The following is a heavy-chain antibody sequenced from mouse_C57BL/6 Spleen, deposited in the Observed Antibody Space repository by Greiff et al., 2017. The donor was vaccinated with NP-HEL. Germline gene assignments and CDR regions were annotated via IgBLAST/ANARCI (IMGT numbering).Heavy chain of an antibody. V-gene: IGHV1-19*01. CDR3: ARGGYYGSSFYARDY. Sequence: VQLQQSGPVLVKPGASVKMSCKASGYTFTDYYMNWVKQSHGKSLEWIGVINPYNGGTSYNQKFKGKATLTVDKSSSTAYMELNSLTSEDSAVYYCARGGYYGSSFYARDYWGQGTSVTVSS. D-gene: IGHD1-1*01. CDR1: GYTFTDYY. J-gene: IGHJ4*01. CDR2: INPYNGGT.